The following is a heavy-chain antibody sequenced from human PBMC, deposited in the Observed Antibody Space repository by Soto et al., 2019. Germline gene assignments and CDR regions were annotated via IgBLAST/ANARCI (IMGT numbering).Heavy chain of an antibody. CDR1: GFTFSSYW. CDR2: IKQDGSEK. CDR3: ARYKDYYGSGSYYFDY. J-gene: IGHJ4*02. D-gene: IGHD3-10*01. Sequence: GESLKISCAASGFTFSSYWMSWVRQAPGKGLEWVANIKQDGSEKYYVDSVKGRFTISRDNAKNSLYLQMNSLRAEDTAVYYCARYKDYYGSGSYYFDYWGQGTLVTVSS. V-gene: IGHV3-7*03.